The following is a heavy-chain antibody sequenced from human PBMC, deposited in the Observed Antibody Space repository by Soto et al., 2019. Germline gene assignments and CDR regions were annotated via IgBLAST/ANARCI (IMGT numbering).Heavy chain of an antibody. J-gene: IGHJ4*02. V-gene: IGHV4-4*02. D-gene: IGHD1-7*01. Sequence: QVQLQESGPGLVKPSGTLSLTCAVSGGSFTSNNWWTWVRQPPGQGLEWIGEIYRTGSTNYNPSLKNRVTISLDKSEKQFSLKVTSLTAADTAVYYCASRDPGTSVDYWGQGTLVTVSS. CDR3: ASRDPGTSVDY. CDR2: IYRTGST. CDR1: GGSFTSNNW.